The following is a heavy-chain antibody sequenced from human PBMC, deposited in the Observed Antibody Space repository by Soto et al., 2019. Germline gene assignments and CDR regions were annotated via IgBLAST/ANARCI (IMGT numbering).Heavy chain of an antibody. Sequence: QGQLLQSGAEVKKPGASVKVSFKASGYTFTSSGISWVRQAPGQGLEWMGGISAYNGNTNYAQKLQCRVTMTPDTPPRTAYMELTILRYDDTAVYCCGAATPVHRVDPWGQGSLVTVS. CDR1: GYTFTSSG. D-gene: IGHD2-15*01. V-gene: IGHV1-18*04. J-gene: IGHJ5*02. CDR2: ISAYNGNT. CDR3: GAATPVHRVDP.